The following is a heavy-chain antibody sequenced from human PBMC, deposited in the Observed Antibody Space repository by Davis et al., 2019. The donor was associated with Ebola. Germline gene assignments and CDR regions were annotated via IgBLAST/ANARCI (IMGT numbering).Heavy chain of an antibody. D-gene: IGHD3-9*01. V-gene: IGHV4-39*07. CDR1: GDSINSYY. Sequence: SETLSLTCSVSGDSINSYYWGWIRQTPGKGLEWIGSISYSGSTYYNPSLKSRVTISVDRSKNQFSLKLSSVTAADTAVYYCARGLNYDILTRFYFDPWGQGTLVTVSS. CDR2: ISYSGST. J-gene: IGHJ5*02. CDR3: ARGLNYDILTRFYFDP.